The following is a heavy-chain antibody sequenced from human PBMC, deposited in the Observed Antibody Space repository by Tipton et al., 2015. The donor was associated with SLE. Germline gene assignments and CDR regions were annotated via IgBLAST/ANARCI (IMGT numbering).Heavy chain of an antibody. J-gene: IGHJ3*02. CDR2: TYITGNT. Sequence: LRLSCTVSGASISSYYWSWIRQPPGKGLEWIGSTYITGNTHYTPSLQSRVTISVDTSKNQVSLKLRSVTAADTALYYCVRDGAGDLGAFDIWGPGTLVTVSS. V-gene: IGHV4-59*12. D-gene: IGHD2-21*02. CDR1: GASISSYY. CDR3: VRDGAGDLGAFDI.